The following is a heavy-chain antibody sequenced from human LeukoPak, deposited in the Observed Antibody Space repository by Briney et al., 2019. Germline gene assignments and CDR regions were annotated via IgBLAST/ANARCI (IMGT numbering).Heavy chain of an antibody. J-gene: IGHJ4*02. V-gene: IGHV3-21*04. D-gene: IGHD3/OR15-3a*01. CDR3: ARELAGDWGRRKDDY. CDR1: GFTFSSYS. Sequence: GGSLRLSCAASGFTFSSYSMNWVRQAPGKGLEWVSSISSSSSYIYYADPVKGRFTISRDNAKNSLYLQMNSLRAEDTAVYYCARELAGDWGRRKDDYWGQGTLVTVSS. CDR2: ISSSSSYI.